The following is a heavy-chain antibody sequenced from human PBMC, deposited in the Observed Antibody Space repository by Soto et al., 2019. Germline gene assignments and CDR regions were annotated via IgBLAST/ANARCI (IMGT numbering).Heavy chain of an antibody. CDR3: AKEEVLRFLEWLLAGAFDI. Sequence: GGSLRLSCAASGFTFSSYAMSWVRQAPGKGLEWVSAISGSGGSTYYADSVKGRFTISRDNSKNTLYLQMNSLRAEDTAVYYCAKEEVLRFLEWLLAGAFDIWGQGTMVTVSS. J-gene: IGHJ3*02. V-gene: IGHV3-23*01. CDR2: ISGSGGST. CDR1: GFTFSSYA. D-gene: IGHD3-3*01.